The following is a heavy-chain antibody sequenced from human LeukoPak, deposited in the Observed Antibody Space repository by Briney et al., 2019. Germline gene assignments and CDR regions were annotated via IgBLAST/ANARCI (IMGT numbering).Heavy chain of an antibody. CDR3: ARDAKMVRGAPEYFDY. CDR1: GYTFTSYG. CDR2: ISAYNGNT. V-gene: IGHV1-18*01. D-gene: IGHD3-10*01. Sequence: ASVKVSCKASGYTFTSYGISWVRQAPGQGLEWMGWISAYNGNTNYAQKLQGRVTMTTDTSTSTAYMELRSLRSDDTAVYYCARDAKMVRGAPEYFDYWGQGTLVTVSS. J-gene: IGHJ4*02.